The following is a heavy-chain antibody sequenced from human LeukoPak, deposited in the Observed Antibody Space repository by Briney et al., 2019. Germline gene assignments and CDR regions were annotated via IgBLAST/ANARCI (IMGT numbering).Heavy chain of an antibody. Sequence: SVKVSCKASGGTFSSYAISWVRQAPGQGLEWMGGIIPIFGTANYAQKFQGRVTITTDESTSTAYMELSSLRSEDTAVYYCAREIGYCSSTSCYTGPNQGAFDIWGQGTMVTVSS. J-gene: IGHJ3*02. D-gene: IGHD2-2*02. CDR3: AREIGYCSSTSCYTGPNQGAFDI. V-gene: IGHV1-69*05. CDR1: GGTFSSYA. CDR2: IIPIFGTA.